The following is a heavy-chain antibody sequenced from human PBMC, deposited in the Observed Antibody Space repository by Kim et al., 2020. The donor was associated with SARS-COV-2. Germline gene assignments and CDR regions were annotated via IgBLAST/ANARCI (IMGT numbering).Heavy chain of an antibody. V-gene: IGHV3-21*01. D-gene: IGHD2-15*01. CDR3: ARFGGVVVADSDAFDI. CDR1: GFTFSSYS. CDR2: ISSSSSYI. J-gene: IGHJ3*02. Sequence: GGSLRLSCAASGFTFSSYSMNWVRQAPGKGLEWVSSISSSSSYIYYADSVKGRFTISRDNAKNSLYLQMNSLRAEDTAVYYCARFGGVVVADSDAFDIWGQGTMVTVSS.